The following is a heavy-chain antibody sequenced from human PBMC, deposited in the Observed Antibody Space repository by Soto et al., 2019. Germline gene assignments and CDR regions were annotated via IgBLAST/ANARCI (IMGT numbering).Heavy chain of an antibody. Sequence: PGGSLRLSCAASGFTFSGYGMHWVRQAPGKGLEWVAVISYDGSNKYYADSVKGRFTISRDNSKNTLYLQMNSLRAEDTAVYYCAKDQCSSTSCYFSLGPHFAYWGQGTLVTVSS. D-gene: IGHD2-2*01. CDR1: GFTFSGYG. CDR3: AKDQCSSTSCYFSLGPHFAY. CDR2: ISYDGSNK. V-gene: IGHV3-30*18. J-gene: IGHJ4*02.